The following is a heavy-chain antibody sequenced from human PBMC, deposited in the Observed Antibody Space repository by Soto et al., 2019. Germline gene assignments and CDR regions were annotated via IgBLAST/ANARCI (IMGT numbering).Heavy chain of an antibody. CDR1: GGSTSSYY. CDR2: IYYSGST. V-gene: IGHV4-59*01. J-gene: IGHJ4*02. Sequence: SETLSLTCTVSGGSTSSYYWSWIRQPPGKGLEWIGYIYYSGSTNYNPSLKSRVTISVDTSKNQFSLKLSSVTAADTAVYYCARLTTMVRGAAYYFDYWGQGTPVTVSS. D-gene: IGHD3-10*01. CDR3: ARLTTMVRGAAYYFDY.